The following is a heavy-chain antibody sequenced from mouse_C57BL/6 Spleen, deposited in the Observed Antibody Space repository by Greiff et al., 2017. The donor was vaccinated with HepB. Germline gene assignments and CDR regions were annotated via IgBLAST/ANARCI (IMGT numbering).Heavy chain of an antibody. CDR3: ASLWDYFDY. Sequence: DVKLQESGPGLVKPSQSLSLTCSVTGYSITSGYYWNWIRQFPGNKLEWMGYISYDGSNNYNPSLKNRISITRDTSKNQFFLKLNSVTTEDTATYYCASLWDYFDYWGQGTTLTVSS. CDR1: GYSITSGYY. D-gene: IGHD6-2*01. J-gene: IGHJ2*01. CDR2: ISYDGSN. V-gene: IGHV3-6*01.